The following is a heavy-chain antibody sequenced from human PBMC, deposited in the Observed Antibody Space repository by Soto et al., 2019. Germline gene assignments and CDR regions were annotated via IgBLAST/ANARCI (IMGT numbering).Heavy chain of an antibody. D-gene: IGHD5-12*01. CDR3: ARDRGGYGVFDY. J-gene: IGHJ4*02. CDR1: AGSISSVCYY. Sequence: SETLSLTCSVSAGSISSVCYYWNWIRQPPGKGLEWIGYIYHSGGTYSSPSLRSRITISVDTSKNQFTLKLSSVTAADTAVYYCARDRGGYGVFDYWGQGTLVTVSS. CDR2: IYHSGGT. V-gene: IGHV4-31*03.